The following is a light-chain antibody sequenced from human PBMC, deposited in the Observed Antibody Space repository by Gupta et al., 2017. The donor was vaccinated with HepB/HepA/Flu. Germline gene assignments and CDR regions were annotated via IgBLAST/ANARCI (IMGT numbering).Light chain of an antibody. J-gene: IGKJ4*01. CDR2: LGS. CDR1: QSPLHSNGYNY. CDR3: MQTLQTPVT. Sequence: DIVMPQSSLSLPVPPGEPASISCRSSQSPLHSNGYNYFDWYLQKPGQSPQLLIYLGSNRASGVPDRFSGSGSGTDFTLKISRVEAEDVGVYYCMQTLQTPVTFGGGTKVEIK. V-gene: IGKV2-28*01.